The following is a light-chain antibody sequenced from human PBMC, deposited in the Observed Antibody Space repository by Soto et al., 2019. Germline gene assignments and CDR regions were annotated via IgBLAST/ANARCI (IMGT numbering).Light chain of an antibody. V-gene: IGLV2-14*03. J-gene: IGLJ1*01. CDR1: SSDVGAYNY. CDR2: DVS. Sequence: TQPAPVSGSPGQSITISCNGTSSDVGAYNYVSWYQQHPGKAPKLMIYDVSNRPSGVSNRFSGSKSGNTASLTISGLQAEDEADYYCSSYTSSSTYVFGTGTKVTVL. CDR3: SSYTSSSTYV.